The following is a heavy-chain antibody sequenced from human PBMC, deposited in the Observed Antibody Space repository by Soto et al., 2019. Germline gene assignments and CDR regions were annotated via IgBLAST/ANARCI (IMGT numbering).Heavy chain of an antibody. V-gene: IGHV3-11*05. CDR1: GFTFSDYY. CDR2: ISSSSSYT. J-gene: IGHJ4*02. CDR3: ARDHHRYSGYDYVDY. Sequence: QVQLVESGGGLVKPGGSLRLSCAASGFTFSDYYMSWICQAPGKGLEWVSYISSSSSYTNYADSVKGRFTISRDNAKNSLYLQMISLRTEDTALYYCARDHHRYSGYDYVDYWGQGTLVTVSS. D-gene: IGHD5-12*01.